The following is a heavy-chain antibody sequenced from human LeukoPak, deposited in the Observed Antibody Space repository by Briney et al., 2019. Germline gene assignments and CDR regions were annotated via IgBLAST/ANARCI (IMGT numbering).Heavy chain of an antibody. J-gene: IGHJ4*02. V-gene: IGHV3-23*01. Sequence: GGSLRLSCAASGFTFSSYAMSWVRQAPGKGLEWVSAISGSGGSTYYADSVKGRFTISRDNSKNTLYLQMNSLRAEDTAVYYCAKAWYYDSSGYVFFDYWGQGTLVTVSS. CDR1: GFTFSSYA. CDR3: AKAWYYDSSGYVFFDY. CDR2: ISGSGGST. D-gene: IGHD3-22*01.